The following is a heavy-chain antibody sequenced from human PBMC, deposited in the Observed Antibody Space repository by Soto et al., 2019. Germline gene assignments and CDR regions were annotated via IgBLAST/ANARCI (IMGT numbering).Heavy chain of an antibody. CDR2: IVVGSGNT. D-gene: IGHD6-6*01. J-gene: IGHJ6*02. CDR1: GFTFTSSA. V-gene: IGHV1-58*01. Sequence: GASVKVSCKASGFTFTSSAVQWVRQARGQRLEWIGWIVVGSGNTNYAQKFQGRVTITRDMSTSTAYMELSSLRSEDTAVYYCAADGGDSSSSLLLYYYYYGMDVWGQGTTVTVSS. CDR3: AADGGDSSSSLLLYYYYYGMDV.